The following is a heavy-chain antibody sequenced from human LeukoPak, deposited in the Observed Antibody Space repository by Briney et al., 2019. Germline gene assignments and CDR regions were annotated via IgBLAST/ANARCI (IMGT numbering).Heavy chain of an antibody. J-gene: IGHJ3*02. D-gene: IGHD3-22*01. CDR1: GGSISSSSYY. Sequence: SETLSLTCTVSGGSISSSSYYWGWIRQPPGKGLEWIGYIHYTGSTYYNPSLKSRVTISVDTSKNQFSLKLSSVTAADTAVYFCARQRRYYFDSSGSHAFDIWGQGTMVTVS. V-gene: IGHV4-39*01. CDR2: IHYTGST. CDR3: ARQRRYYFDSSGSHAFDI.